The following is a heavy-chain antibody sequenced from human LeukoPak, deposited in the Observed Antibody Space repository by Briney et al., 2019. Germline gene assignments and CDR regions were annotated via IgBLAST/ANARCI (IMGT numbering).Heavy chain of an antibody. CDR1: GGTFSSYA. J-gene: IGHJ4*02. CDR2: IIPIFGTA. Sequence: GSSVKVSCKASGGTFSSYAIGWVRQAPGQGLEWMGGIIPIFGTANYAQKFQGRVTITADESTTTAYMEVSSLRSEDTAVYYCARGEVPPHYFDSWGQGTLVTVSS. CDR3: ARGEVPPHYFDS. V-gene: IGHV1-69*01.